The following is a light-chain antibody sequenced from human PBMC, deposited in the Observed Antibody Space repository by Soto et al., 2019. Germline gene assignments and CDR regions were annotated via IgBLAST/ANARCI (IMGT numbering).Light chain of an antibody. CDR1: ESVRSSY. Sequence: EIVLTQSPATLSLSPGESATLSCRASESVRSSYLAWYQQTPGQQPRLLLYAASSSATSITAGRSSSSSSAEFSTTTISLEAEDDAVDYCQQYGSTPRTFGEGTKVDI. V-gene: IGKV3-20*01. CDR3: QQYGSTPRT. CDR2: AAS. J-gene: IGKJ1*01.